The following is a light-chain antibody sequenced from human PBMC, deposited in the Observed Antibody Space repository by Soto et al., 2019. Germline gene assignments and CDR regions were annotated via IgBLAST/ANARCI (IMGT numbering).Light chain of an antibody. CDR1: QSVRTY. CDR2: DAS. V-gene: IGKV3-11*01. Sequence: EIVLTQSPATLSLSPGERATISCRASQSVRTYLVWYQQKPGQAPRLLIYDASSRATGIPARFSGSGSGTDFTLSISSLEPEDFAIYYCQQYEASPLTFGPGTKVDVK. CDR3: QQYEASPLT. J-gene: IGKJ3*01.